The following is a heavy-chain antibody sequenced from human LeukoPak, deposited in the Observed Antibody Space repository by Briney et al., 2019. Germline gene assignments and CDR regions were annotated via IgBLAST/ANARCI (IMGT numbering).Heavy chain of an antibody. CDR2: ISYDGSNK. D-gene: IGHD3-22*01. Sequence: GGSLRLSCAASGFTFSSYAMHWVRQAPGKGLEWVAVISYDGSNKYYADSVKGRFTIFRDNSKNTLYLQMNSLRAEDTAVYYCAGTDYDSSGYPLDYWGQGTLVTVSS. J-gene: IGHJ4*02. V-gene: IGHV3-30-3*01. CDR3: AGTDYDSSGYPLDY. CDR1: GFTFSSYA.